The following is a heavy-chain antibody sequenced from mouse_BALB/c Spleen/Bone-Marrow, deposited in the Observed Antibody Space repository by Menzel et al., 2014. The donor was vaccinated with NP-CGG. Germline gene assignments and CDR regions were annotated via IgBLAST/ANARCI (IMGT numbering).Heavy chain of an antibody. J-gene: IGHJ4*01. V-gene: IGHV1-7*01. CDR2: INPSTGYT. Sequence: VMLVESGAELAKPGASVKMSCKASGYNFISYWMHWVKQRPRQGLEWIGYINPSTGYTEYNQKFKDKATLTADKSSSKAYTQLGSLTSEDSAVYYCARNYDYDGGYYAMDYWGQGTSVTVSS. D-gene: IGHD2-4*01. CDR1: GYNFISYW. CDR3: ARNYDYDGGYYAMDY.